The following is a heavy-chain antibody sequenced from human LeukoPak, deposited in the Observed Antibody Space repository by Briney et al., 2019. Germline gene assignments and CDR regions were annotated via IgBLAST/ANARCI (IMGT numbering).Heavy chain of an antibody. V-gene: IGHV4-61*02. CDR2: IYTSGST. Sequence: SETLSLTCTVSGGSISSGSYYWSWIRQPAGKGLEWIGRIYTSGSTNYNPSLKSRVTISVDTSKNQFSLKLSSVTAADTAVYYCARRALYGSGGYYYYYYMDVWGKGTTVTVSS. CDR1: GGSISSGSYY. J-gene: IGHJ6*03. CDR3: ARRALYGSGGYYYYYYMDV. D-gene: IGHD3-10*01.